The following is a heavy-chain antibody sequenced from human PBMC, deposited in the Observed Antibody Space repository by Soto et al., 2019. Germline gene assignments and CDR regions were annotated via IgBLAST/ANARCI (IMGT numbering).Heavy chain of an antibody. Sequence: PSETLSLTCTVSAYSISSGSYWTWIRHPPGKGPEWIASIYHGGTTFYIPSLKSRITISVDSAKTQFSLKLTSVTAPHTAVYYCARVHVMVVAGSTFDYWGHGPLVTVSS. CDR2: IYHGGTT. J-gene: IGHJ4*01. D-gene: IGHD6-19*01. CDR3: ARVHVMVVAGSTFDY. V-gene: IGHV4-38-2*02. CDR1: AYSISSGSY.